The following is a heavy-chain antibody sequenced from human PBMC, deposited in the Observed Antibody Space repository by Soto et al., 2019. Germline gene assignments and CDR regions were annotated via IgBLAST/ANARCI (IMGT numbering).Heavy chain of an antibody. Sequence: AGGSLRLSCAASGFTFSSYAMHWVRQAPGKGLEWVAVISYDGSNKYYADSVKGRFTISRDNSKNTLYLQMNSLRAEDTAVYYCARDHLPYCSGGSCYSFDYWGQGTLVTVSS. CDR1: GFTFSSYA. V-gene: IGHV3-30-3*01. J-gene: IGHJ4*02. CDR3: ARDHLPYCSGGSCYSFDY. D-gene: IGHD2-15*01. CDR2: ISYDGSNK.